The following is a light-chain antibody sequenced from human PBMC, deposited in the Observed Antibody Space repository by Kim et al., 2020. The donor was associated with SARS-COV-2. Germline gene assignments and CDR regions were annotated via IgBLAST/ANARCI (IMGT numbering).Light chain of an antibody. CDR3: SSYTTTKTVL. CDR2: EVS. CDR1: SDDIGGYEY. Sequence: QSVLAQPASVSGSPGQSITISCTGTSDDIGGYEYVSWYQQRPGIAPRLILYEVSQRPSGISDRFSGSKSGNVASLAISRLQADDEADYYCSSYTTTKTVLFGGGTQLTVL. V-gene: IGLV2-14*01. J-gene: IGLJ2*01.